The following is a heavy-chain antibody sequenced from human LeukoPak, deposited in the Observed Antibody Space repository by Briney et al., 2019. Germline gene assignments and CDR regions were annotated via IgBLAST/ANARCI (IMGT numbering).Heavy chain of an antibody. CDR1: GFTFSNYA. D-gene: IGHD3-10*01. Sequence: QPGGSLLLSCAASGFTFSNYAMSWVRQAPGKGLEWVSSINFSGGDITYYADSVKGRFTISRDNSKNTLYLQMNSLRAEDTAIYYCAKTAEYYGSGNIDYWGQGTLVTVSS. J-gene: IGHJ4*02. CDR3: AKTAEYYGSGNIDY. V-gene: IGHV3-23*01. CDR2: INFSGGDIT.